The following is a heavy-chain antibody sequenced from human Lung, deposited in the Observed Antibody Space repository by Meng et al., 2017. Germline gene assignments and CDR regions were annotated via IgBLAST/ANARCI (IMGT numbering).Heavy chain of an antibody. Sequence: QVQAQEWGGGLLKPSETLSLTCVVSGGAFSDYYWSWIRQPPGKGLEWIGEINHSGSTNYNPSLESRATISVDTSQNNLSLKLSSVTAADSAVYYCARGPTTMAHDFDYWGQGTLVTVSS. D-gene: IGHD4-11*01. CDR3: ARGPTTMAHDFDY. V-gene: IGHV4-34*01. CDR1: GGAFSDYY. CDR2: INHSGST. J-gene: IGHJ4*02.